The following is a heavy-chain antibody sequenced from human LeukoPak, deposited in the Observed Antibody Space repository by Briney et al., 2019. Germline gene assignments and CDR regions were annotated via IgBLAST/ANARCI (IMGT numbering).Heavy chain of an antibody. D-gene: IGHD4-11*01. CDR2: IYSGGNT. Sequence: PGGCLRLSCAASGFTVRDNYMSWVRQAPGKGLEWVSLIYSGGNTFYPDSVRGRFTISRDDSKNTLSLQMNSLRAEDTAVYYCARAVTTGYFDLWGRGTLVTVSS. J-gene: IGHJ2*01. CDR3: ARAVTTGYFDL. V-gene: IGHV3-66*01. CDR1: GFTVRDNY.